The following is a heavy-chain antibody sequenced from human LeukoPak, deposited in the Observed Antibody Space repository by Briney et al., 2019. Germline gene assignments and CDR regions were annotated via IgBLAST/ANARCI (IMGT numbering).Heavy chain of an antibody. J-gene: IGHJ5*02. V-gene: IGHV4-39*07. CDR2: IYYSGST. CDR1: GGSISSSSYY. D-gene: IGHD5-18*01. CDR3: ARGRKGLWLPIRPERGNWFDP. Sequence: SETLSLTCTVSGGSISSSSYYWGWIRQPPGKGLEWIGSIYYSGSTYYNPSLKSRVTISVDTSKNQFSLKLSSVTAADTAVYYCARGRKGLWLPIRPERGNWFDPWGQGTLVTVSS.